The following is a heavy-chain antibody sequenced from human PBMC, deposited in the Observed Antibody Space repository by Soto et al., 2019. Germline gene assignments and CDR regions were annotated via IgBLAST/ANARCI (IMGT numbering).Heavy chain of an antibody. CDR1: GYTFTSYG. J-gene: IGHJ4*02. CDR2: INPSGGST. Sequence: ASVKVSCKASGYTFTSYGISWVRQAPGQGYEWMGIINPSGGSTTYAQKFQGRVTMTRDTSTTTVYMELSSLKSEDTAVYYCARYDYNGYYFDYWGQGTLVNVSS. CDR3: ARYDYNGYYFDY. D-gene: IGHD4-4*01. V-gene: IGHV1-46*01.